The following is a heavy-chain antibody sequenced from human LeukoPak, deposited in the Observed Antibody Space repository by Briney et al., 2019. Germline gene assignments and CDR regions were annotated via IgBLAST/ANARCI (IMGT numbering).Heavy chain of an antibody. Sequence: PSETLSLTCTVSGGSISSHYWSWIRQPPGKGLEWIGYIYYSGSTNYNPSLKSRVTISVDTSKNQFSLKLSSVTAADTAVYYCAWSSSWYGTLDYWGQGTLVTVSS. CDR3: AWSSSWYGTLDY. CDR1: GGSISSHY. J-gene: IGHJ4*02. CDR2: IYYSGST. D-gene: IGHD6-13*01. V-gene: IGHV4-59*11.